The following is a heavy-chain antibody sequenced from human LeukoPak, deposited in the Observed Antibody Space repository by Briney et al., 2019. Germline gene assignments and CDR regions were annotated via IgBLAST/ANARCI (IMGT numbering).Heavy chain of an antibody. CDR1: GGSFSGYY. J-gene: IGHJ3*02. CDR2: INHSGST. CDR3: ASFYSEELYDFWSGYKDAFDI. D-gene: IGHD3-3*01. Sequence: PSETLSLTCAVYGGSFSGYYWSWIRQPPGKGLEWIGEINHSGSTNYNPSLKSRVTISVDTSKNQFSLKLSSVTAADTAVYYCASFYSEELYDFWSGYKDAFDIWGQGTMVTVSS. V-gene: IGHV4-34*01.